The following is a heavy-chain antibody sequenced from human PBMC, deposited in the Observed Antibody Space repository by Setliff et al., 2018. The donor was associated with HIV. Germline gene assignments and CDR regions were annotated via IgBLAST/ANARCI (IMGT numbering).Heavy chain of an antibody. CDR2: IFHSGAT. V-gene: IGHV4-38-2*01. J-gene: IGHJ4*02. Sequence: SETLSLTCAVSGYSITNGYYWGWIRQPPGKGLEWIGSIFHSGATYYNPSLKSRVTISVDTSKDQFSLKLNSVTAADTAVYYCARHGPYYYDIGGYYYFDYWGPGTLVTVSS. CDR1: GYSITNGYY. D-gene: IGHD3-22*01. CDR3: ARHGPYYYDIGGYYYFDY.